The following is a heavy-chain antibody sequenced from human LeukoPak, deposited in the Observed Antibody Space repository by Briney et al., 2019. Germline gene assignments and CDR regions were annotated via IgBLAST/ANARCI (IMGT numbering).Heavy chain of an antibody. D-gene: IGHD5-18*01. CDR3: ARDKGYSYGIDY. V-gene: IGHV4-59*01. Sequence: PSETLSLTCTVSGGSTSSYYWSWIRQPPGKGLEWIGYIYYSGSTNYNPSLKSRVTISVDTSKNQFSLKLSSVTAADTAVYYCARDKGYSYGIDYWGQGTLVTVSS. CDR1: GGSTSSYY. J-gene: IGHJ4*02. CDR2: IYYSGST.